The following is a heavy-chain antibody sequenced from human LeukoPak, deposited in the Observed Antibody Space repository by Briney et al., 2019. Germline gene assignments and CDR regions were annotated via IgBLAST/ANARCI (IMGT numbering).Heavy chain of an antibody. CDR1: GFNFITSS. Sequence: ASVKVSCTTFGFNFITSSIYWVRQAPGQRLEWLGWITVASGNTRYSDNLQGRVTLTRDTSANTLYLDLSDLRSEDTAVYYCVAGTLVYWGQGTLVTVS. D-gene: IGHD1-14*01. V-gene: IGHV1-3*01. J-gene: IGHJ4*02. CDR3: VAGTLVY. CDR2: ITVASGNT.